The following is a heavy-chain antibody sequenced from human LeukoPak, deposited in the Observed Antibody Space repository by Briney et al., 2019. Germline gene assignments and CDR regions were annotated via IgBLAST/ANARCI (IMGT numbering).Heavy chain of an antibody. CDR1: GFTFSSYA. D-gene: IGHD6-13*01. Sequence: GGSLRLSCAASGFTFSSYAMSWVRQAPGKGLEWVSVISGSGGSTYYADSVKGRFTISRDNSKNTLYLQMNSLRAEDTAVYYCGRSGSPYYYYGMDVWGQGTTVTVSS. J-gene: IGHJ6*02. CDR3: GRSGSPYYYYGMDV. V-gene: IGHV3-23*01. CDR2: ISGSGGST.